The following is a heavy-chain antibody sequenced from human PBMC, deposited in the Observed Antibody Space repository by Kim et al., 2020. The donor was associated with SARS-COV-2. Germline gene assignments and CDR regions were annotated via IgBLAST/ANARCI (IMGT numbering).Heavy chain of an antibody. J-gene: IGHJ4*02. CDR2: ISSNGGIT. CDR3: AREKGYYDR. CDR1: GFTFSDYP. V-gene: IGHV3-64*02. D-gene: IGHD3-22*01. Sequence: GGSLRLSCAASGFTFSDYPMHWVRQAPGKGLEYVSSISSNGGITYYADSVKGRFTISRDNSKNTLYLQMGSLRAEDMAVYWCAREKGYYDRWGEGTLVT.